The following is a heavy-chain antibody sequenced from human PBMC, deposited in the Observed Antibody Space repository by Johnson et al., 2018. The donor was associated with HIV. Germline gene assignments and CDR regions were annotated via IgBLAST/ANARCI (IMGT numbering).Heavy chain of an antibody. CDR1: GFTFSRCG. V-gene: IGHV3-30*02. CDR3: AKPVVPAGDDLDMYEFAFDI. D-gene: IGHD2-2*01. CDR2: IRYDGNNK. Sequence: VQLVESGGGVVQPGGSLRLSCAASGFTFSRCGMHWVRQAPGKGLEWVAFIRYDGNNKYYADSVKGRFTVSRDTSKNTLYLQMNSLGAEDTAVYYCAKPVVPAGDDLDMYEFAFDIWGQGTMVTVSS. J-gene: IGHJ3*02.